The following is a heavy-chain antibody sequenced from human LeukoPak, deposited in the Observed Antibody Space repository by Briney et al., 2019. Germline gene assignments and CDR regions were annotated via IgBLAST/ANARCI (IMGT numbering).Heavy chain of an antibody. J-gene: IGHJ4*02. V-gene: IGHV4-30-4*01. Sequence: SETLSLTCTVSGGSISSGDYYWSWIRQPPGKGLEWVGYIYYIGSTYYNPSLRSRVTISVDTSKNQFSLKLSSVTAADTAVYYCARVYGSGRLTNTADYWGQGTLVTVSS. CDR3: ARVYGSGRLTNTADY. D-gene: IGHD3-10*01. CDR2: IYYIGST. CDR1: GGSISSGDYY.